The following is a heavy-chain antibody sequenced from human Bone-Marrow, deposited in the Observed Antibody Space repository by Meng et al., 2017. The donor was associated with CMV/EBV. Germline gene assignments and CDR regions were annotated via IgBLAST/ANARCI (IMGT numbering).Heavy chain of an antibody. CDR3: AADTGGFEAGFWFDP. V-gene: IGHV1-58*01. CDR1: GFTFTRSA. J-gene: IGHJ5*02. D-gene: IGHD6-19*01. CDR2: IVVGSGNT. Sequence: SVKVSCKATGFTFTRSAVQWVRQARGQRLEWIGWIVVGSGNTNYAQKFQERVTITRDMSTSTAYMELSSLRSEDTAVYYCAADTGGFEAGFWFDPWGQGTRVTVYS.